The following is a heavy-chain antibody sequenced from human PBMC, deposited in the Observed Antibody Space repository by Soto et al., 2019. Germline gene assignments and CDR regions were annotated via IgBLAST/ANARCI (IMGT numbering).Heavy chain of an antibody. J-gene: IGHJ6*02. D-gene: IGHD2-2*01. V-gene: IGHV3-74*01. CDR3: ASGGYCSSTSCYGSYYYGMDV. CDR1: GFTFSSYW. CDR2: INSDGSST. Sequence: EVQLVESGGGLVQPGGSLRLSCAASGFTFSSYWMHWVRQAPGKGLVWVSRINSDGSSTSYADSVKGRFTISRDNDKNTLYLKMKSLRAEDTAVYYCASGGYCSSTSCYGSYYYGMDVWGQGTTVTVSS.